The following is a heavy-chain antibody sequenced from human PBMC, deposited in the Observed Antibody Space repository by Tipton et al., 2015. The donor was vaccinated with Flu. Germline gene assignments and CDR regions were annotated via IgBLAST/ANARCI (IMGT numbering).Heavy chain of an antibody. V-gene: IGHV3-30*18. CDR3: PNNPDVYDSGVGGY. CDR2: ISYDGSKK. CDR1: GFTFSSYG. D-gene: IGHD3-22*01. J-gene: IGHJ4*02. Sequence: SLRLSCAASGFTFSSYGMHWVRQAPGKGLEWEAVISYDGSKKYYADPAKGRFTISRDNSKNTLYLQMNSLRAEDTAVYYCPNNPDVYDSGVGGYWGQGTLVTVSS.